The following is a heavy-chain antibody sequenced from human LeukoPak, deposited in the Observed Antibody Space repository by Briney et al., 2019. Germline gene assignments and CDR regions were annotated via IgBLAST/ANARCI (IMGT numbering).Heavy chain of an antibody. CDR3: ARETSQKGAHYMDV. J-gene: IGHJ6*03. V-gene: IGHV4-59*01. CDR1: GGSISSYY. CDR2: IYYSGST. Sequence: PSETLSLNCTVSGGSISSYYWSWIRQPPGKGLEWIGYIYYSGSTNYNPSLRSRVTIPVDTSKNQFSPKLSSVTAADTAVYYCARETSQKGAHYMDVWGKGTTVTISS. D-gene: IGHD3-16*01.